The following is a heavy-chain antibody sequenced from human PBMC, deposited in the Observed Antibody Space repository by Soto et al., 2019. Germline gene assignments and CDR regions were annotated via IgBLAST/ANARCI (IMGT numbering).Heavy chain of an antibody. V-gene: IGHV4-30-2*01. CDR2: IYYSVNT. D-gene: IGHD3-10*01. Sequence: QLQLQESGSGLVKPSQTLSLTCAVSGGSMRSGHYSWSWIRQPPGKGLEWIGYIYYSVNTYYNPSLKSRVTISVDRSKNQFSLKLSSVTAAETAVYYCAIEAGNHYGSGSLFDYWGQGILVTGSS. J-gene: IGHJ4*02. CDR1: GGSMRSGHYS. CDR3: AIEAGNHYGSGSLFDY.